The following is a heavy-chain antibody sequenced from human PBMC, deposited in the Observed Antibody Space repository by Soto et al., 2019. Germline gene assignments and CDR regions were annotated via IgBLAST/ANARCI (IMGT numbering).Heavy chain of an antibody. Sequence: SETLSLTCAVSGYSISSGYYWGWIRQPPGKGLEWIGSIYHSGSTYYNPSLKSRVTISVDTSKNQFSLKLSSVTAADTAVYYCARSYGSGSWGGYYYYGMDVWGQGTKVSVSS. D-gene: IGHD3-10*01. CDR1: GYSISSGYY. CDR2: IYHSGST. V-gene: IGHV4-38-2*01. J-gene: IGHJ6*02. CDR3: ARSYGSGSWGGYYYYGMDV.